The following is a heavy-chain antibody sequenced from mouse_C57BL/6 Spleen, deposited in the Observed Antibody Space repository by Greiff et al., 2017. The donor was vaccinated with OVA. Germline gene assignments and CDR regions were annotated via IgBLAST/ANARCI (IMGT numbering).Heavy chain of an antibody. V-gene: IGHV5-4*03. CDR1: GFTFSSYA. D-gene: IGHD1-1*01. CDR3: ARVYYGSSYDWYFDV. J-gene: IGHJ1*03. CDR2: ISDGGSYT. Sequence: EVKLVESGGGLVKPGGSLKLSCAASGFTFSSYAMSWVRQTPEKRLEWVATISDGGSYTYYPDNVKGRFTISRDNAKNNLYLQMSHLKSEDTAMYYCARVYYGSSYDWYFDVWGTGTTVTVSS.